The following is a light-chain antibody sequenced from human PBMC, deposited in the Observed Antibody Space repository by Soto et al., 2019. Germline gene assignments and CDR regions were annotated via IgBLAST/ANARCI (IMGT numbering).Light chain of an antibody. Sequence: QSALTQPASVSGSPGQSITISCTGTSSDVGSYNRVSWYQHHPGKAPKLMIYDVNKWPSEVSNRFSGSKSGNTASLTISGLQAEDEADYYCCSYAGSRVYVFGTGTRSPS. CDR3: CSYAGSRVYV. CDR2: DVN. CDR1: SSDVGSYNR. J-gene: IGLJ1*01. V-gene: IGLV2-23*02.